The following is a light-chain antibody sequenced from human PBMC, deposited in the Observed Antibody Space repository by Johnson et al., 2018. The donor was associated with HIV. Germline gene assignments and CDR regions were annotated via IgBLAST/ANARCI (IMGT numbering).Light chain of an antibody. V-gene: IGLV1-51*01. CDR3: GTLDSSLLAYNYV. CDR1: SSNIGNNY. Sequence: QSVLTQPPSVSAAPGQKVTISCSGSSSNIGNNYVSWYQLLPGTAPKLLIYDNNKRPSGIPDRFSGSKSGTSATLGITGLQTGDEADYYCGTLDSSLLAYNYVFGSGTKVTVL. CDR2: DNN. J-gene: IGLJ1*01.